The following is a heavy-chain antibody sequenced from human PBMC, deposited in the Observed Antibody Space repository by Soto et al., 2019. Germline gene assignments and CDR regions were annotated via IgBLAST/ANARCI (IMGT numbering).Heavy chain of an antibody. CDR1: GYTFTGYY. CDR3: ASAPPADYDFWSGH. D-gene: IGHD3-3*01. V-gene: IGHV1-2*02. Sequence: QVQLVQSGAEVKKPGASVKVSCKASGYTFTGYYMHWVRQAPGQGLEWMGWINPNSGGTNYAQEFQGRVTMTRDTSISTAYMELSRLRSDDTAVYYCASAPPADYDFWSGHWGQGTLVTVSS. CDR2: INPNSGGT. J-gene: IGHJ4*02.